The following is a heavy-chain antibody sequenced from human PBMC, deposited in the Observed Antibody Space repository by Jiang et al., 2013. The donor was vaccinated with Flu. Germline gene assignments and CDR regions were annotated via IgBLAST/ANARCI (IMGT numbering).Heavy chain of an antibody. D-gene: IGHD3-22*01. CDR2: ISYSGVT. Sequence: TVSGGSISTYYWSWIRQSPGKGLEWIGYISYSGVTGYNPSLRSRITMSIDTPRNQFFLQLSSVTAADSAMYYCARDLDYDSDYSDAFDMWGQGTLVTVSS. J-gene: IGHJ3*02. CDR1: GGSISTYY. CDR3: ARDLDYDSDYSDAFDM. V-gene: IGHV4-59*01.